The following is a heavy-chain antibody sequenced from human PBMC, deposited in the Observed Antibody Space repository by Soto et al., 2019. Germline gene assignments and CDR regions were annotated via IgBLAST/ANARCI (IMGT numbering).Heavy chain of an antibody. V-gene: IGHV1-18*01. CDR1: GYSFMKYG. D-gene: IGHD2-2*01. J-gene: IGHJ4*02. CDR2: ISPYSGYT. Sequence: ASVKVSCKGFGYSFMKYGINWVRQAPGQGLEWVGWISPYSGYTHSAQKFHGRLTLTTDTAASTAHMELRIRRSADTALYYCAREASVLIPAAQPSRSDSWGQGTLVTVSS. CDR3: AREASVLIPAAQPSRSDS.